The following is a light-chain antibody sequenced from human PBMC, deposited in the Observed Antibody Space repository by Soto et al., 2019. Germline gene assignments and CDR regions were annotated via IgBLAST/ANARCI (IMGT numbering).Light chain of an antibody. Sequence: EIVLTQSPATLSLSPGERATLSCRASQSVGSYLAWFQQKPGQAPRLLIYDATNRATGIPARFNGSGSGTDFTLTICSLEPEDFAVYYCQQRSSWPRAFGQGTQVDIK. CDR1: QSVGSY. CDR2: DAT. V-gene: IGKV3-11*01. CDR3: QQRSSWPRA. J-gene: IGKJ1*01.